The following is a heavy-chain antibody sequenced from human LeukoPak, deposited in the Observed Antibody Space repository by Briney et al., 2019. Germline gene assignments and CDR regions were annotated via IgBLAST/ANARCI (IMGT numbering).Heavy chain of an antibody. V-gene: IGHV3-23*01. D-gene: IGHD5-18*01. CDR2: ISGSGGST. CDR1: GFTFSSYG. CDR3: AKDRGGIQLWFRFEATKYYFDY. Sequence: PGRSLRLSCAASGFTFSSYGMSWVRQAPGKGLEWVSAISGSGGSTYYADSVKGRFTISRDNSKNTLYLQMNSLRAEDTAVYYCAKDRGGIQLWFRFEATKYYFDYWGQGTLVTVSS. J-gene: IGHJ4*02.